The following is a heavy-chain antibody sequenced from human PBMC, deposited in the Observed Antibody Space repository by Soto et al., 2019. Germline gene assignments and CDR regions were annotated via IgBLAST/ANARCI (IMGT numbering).Heavy chain of an antibody. CDR1: GYTFTSYA. D-gene: IGHD2-8*01. V-gene: IGHV1-3*05. CDR2: INAGNGNT. Sequence: QVQRVQSGAEEKKPGASVKVSCKASGYTFTSYAMHWVRQAPGQRLEWMGWINAGNGNTKSSQKFQGRVTITRDTAASTAYMELSSLRSEDTAVYYCAREEGYCTNCVCYYTLDYWGQGTLVTVSS. CDR3: AREEGYCTNCVCYYTLDY. J-gene: IGHJ4*02.